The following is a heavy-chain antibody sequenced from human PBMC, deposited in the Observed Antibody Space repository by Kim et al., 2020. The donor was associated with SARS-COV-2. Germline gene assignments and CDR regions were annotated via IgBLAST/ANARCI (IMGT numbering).Heavy chain of an antibody. V-gene: IGHV3-30*04. D-gene: IGHD3-10*01. CDR3: VCAPVSAVIDSNYYGMDV. CDR1: GFTFSSYA. Sequence: GGSLRLSCAASGFTFSSYAMHWVRQAPGKGLEWVGVISYDGSNRSYDDSVKVRFIITSDNSTNTPYFQMHRPRAEVTAVDYYVCAPVSAVIDSNYYGMDV. J-gene: IGHJ6*01. CDR2: ISYDGSNR.